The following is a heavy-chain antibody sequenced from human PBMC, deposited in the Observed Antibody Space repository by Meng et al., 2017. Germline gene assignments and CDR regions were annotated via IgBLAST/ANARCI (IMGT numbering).Heavy chain of an antibody. CDR2: IIPIFGTA. J-gene: IGHJ6*01. CDR3: ARVLSGWHVGYYYGMDV. Sequence: SVKVSCKASGGTFSSYAISWVRQAPGQGLEWMGGIIPIFGTANYAQKFQGRVTITTDESTSTAYMELSSLRSEDTAVYYCARVLSGWHVGYYYGMDVWGQGTTV. CDR1: GGTFSSYA. D-gene: IGHD6-19*01. V-gene: IGHV1-69*05.